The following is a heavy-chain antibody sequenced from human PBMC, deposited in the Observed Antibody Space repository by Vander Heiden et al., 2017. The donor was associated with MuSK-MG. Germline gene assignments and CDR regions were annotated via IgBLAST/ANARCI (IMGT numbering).Heavy chain of an antibody. V-gene: IGHV1-2*02. J-gene: IGHJ4*02. CDR2: INPKTGAT. CDR3: ARDGKETLAFDY. Sequence: QVQVVQSGAEVKKPGASLKVSCKTSGYTFTDYYLHWLRQAPGQGLEWMGWINPKTGATKYPQKFQGRVTMTRDTSISTAYMELTSLRSDDAAVYYCARDGKETLAFDYWGQGTLVNVSS. D-gene: IGHD1-26*01. CDR1: GYTFTDYY.